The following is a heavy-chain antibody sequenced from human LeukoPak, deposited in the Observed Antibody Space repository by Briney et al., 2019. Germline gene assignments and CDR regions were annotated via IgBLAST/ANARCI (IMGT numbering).Heavy chain of an antibody. CDR2: ISAYDGGT. CDR3: ARGPLTSTWSPYYFTLDV. J-gene: IGHJ6*02. V-gene: IGHV1-18*01. Sequence: ASVKVSFKASGYSFTSYAYNWVRQAPGQGLEWMGWISAYDGGTKYAQDLQGRVTMTTDTSTRTAYMELTRLTSDDTAVYYCARGPLTSTWSPYYFTLDVWGQGTTVSVSS. D-gene: IGHD6-13*01. CDR1: GYSFTSYA.